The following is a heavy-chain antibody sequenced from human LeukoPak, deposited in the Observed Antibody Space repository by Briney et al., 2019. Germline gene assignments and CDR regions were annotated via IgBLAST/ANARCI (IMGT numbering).Heavy chain of an antibody. CDR2: IKQDGSEK. CDR3: VRALGSPSADY. J-gene: IGHJ4*02. D-gene: IGHD6-6*01. CDR1: GFTFSNYW. V-gene: IGHV3-7*01. Sequence: GGSPRLSCAASGFTFSNYWMHWVRQAPGKGLEWVANIKQDGSEKYYVDSVEGRFTISRDNAKDSISLQMNSLRGEDTAVYYCVRALGSPSADYWGQGTMVTVAS.